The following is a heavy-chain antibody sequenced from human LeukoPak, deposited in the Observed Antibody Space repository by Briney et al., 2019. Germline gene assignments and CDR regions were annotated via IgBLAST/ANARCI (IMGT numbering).Heavy chain of an antibody. J-gene: IGHJ4*02. CDR1: GGSISSGGYF. CDR3: ARARSSYYFDY. CDR2: IYYSGST. Sequence: SSETLSLTCTVSGGSISSGGYFWTWIRQHPGKGLEWIGCIYYSGSTYYDPSLKSRVTISGDTSKNQFSLKLSSVTAADTAVYYCARARSSYYFDYWGQGTLVTVSS. V-gene: IGHV4-31*03. D-gene: IGHD2-15*01.